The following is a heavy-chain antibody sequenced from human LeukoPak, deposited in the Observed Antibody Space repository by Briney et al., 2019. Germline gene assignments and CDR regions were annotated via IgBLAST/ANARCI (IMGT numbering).Heavy chain of an antibody. D-gene: IGHD6-19*01. CDR1: GGTFSSYA. J-gene: IGHJ4*02. V-gene: IGHV1-69*13. Sequence: SVKVSCKASGGTFSSYAISWVRQAPGQGLEWMGGIIPIFGTANYAQKFQGRVTITADESTSTAYMELSSLRSEDAAVYYCARAFLRPYSSGWSLFDYWGQGTLVAVSS. CDR3: ARAFLRPYSSGWSLFDY. CDR2: IIPIFGTA.